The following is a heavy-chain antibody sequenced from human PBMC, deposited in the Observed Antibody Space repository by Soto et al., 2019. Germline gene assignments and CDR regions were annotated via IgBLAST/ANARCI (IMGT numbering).Heavy chain of an antibody. D-gene: IGHD3-10*01. V-gene: IGHV1-24*01. CDR1: GYTLTELS. Sequence: ASVKVSCKVSGYTLTELSMHWVRQAPGKGLEWMGGFDPEDGETIYAQKFQGRVTMTEDTSTDTAYMEPSSLRSEDTAVYYCATGYPYGSGSRIYYYYYYMDVWGKGTTVTVSS. J-gene: IGHJ6*03. CDR3: ATGYPYGSGSRIYYYYYYMDV. CDR2: FDPEDGET.